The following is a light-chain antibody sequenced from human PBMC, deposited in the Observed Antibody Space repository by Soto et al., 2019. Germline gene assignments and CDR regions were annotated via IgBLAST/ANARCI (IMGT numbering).Light chain of an antibody. Sequence: QSVLTQPPSASGSPGQRVTISCSRSSSNIGSNTVHWYQQLPGTAPKLLIYSNSERPSGVPDRFSGSKSATSASLAISGLQSEDEADYYCAAWDDSLSGPLFGGGTKLTVL. V-gene: IGLV1-44*01. CDR2: SNS. CDR1: SSNIGSNT. J-gene: IGLJ2*01. CDR3: AAWDDSLSGPL.